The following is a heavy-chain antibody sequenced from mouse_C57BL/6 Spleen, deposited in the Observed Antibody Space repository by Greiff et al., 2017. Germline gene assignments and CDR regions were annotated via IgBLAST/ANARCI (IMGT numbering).Heavy chain of an antibody. D-gene: IGHD2-2*01. CDR3: AYGYDWYFDV. J-gene: IGHJ1*03. V-gene: IGHV5-17*01. CDR2: ISSGSSTI. CDR1: GFTFSDYG. Sequence: EVKLVESGGGLVKPGGSLKLSCAASGFTFSDYGMHWVRQAPEKGLEWVAYISSGSSTIYYADTVKGRFTISRDNAKNTLFLQMTSLRSEDTAMYYCAYGYDWYFDVWGTGTTVTVSS.